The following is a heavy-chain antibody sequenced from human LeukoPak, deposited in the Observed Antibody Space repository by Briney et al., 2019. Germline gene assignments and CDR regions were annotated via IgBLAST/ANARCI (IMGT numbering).Heavy chain of an antibody. CDR2: ISTSGNT. CDR1: GDSISSGSYY. D-gene: IGHD6-13*01. CDR3: ARSSSSS. J-gene: IGHJ5*02. Sequence: PSQTLSLTCIVSGDSISSGSYYWTWIRQPAWKGLEWIGRISTSGNTNYNPSLKSRVTISIDTSKNQFSLKLSSVTAADTAVYYCARSSSSSWGQGTLVTVSS. V-gene: IGHV4-61*02.